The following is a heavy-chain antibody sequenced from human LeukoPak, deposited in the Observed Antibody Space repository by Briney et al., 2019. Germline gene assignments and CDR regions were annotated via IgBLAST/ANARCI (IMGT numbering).Heavy chain of an antibody. V-gene: IGHV3-7*03. CDR3: ARVTVGFDY. J-gene: IGHJ4*02. CDR2: IKQEGSEK. D-gene: IGHD4-23*01. Sequence: AGGSLRLSCAASGFTFSSYWVRWGRQAPGKGLGGVANIKQEGSEKYYVDSVKGRFTISRDNAKNSLYLQMTSLRAEDTAVYYCARVTVGFDYWGQGTLVTVSS. CDR1: GFTFSSYW.